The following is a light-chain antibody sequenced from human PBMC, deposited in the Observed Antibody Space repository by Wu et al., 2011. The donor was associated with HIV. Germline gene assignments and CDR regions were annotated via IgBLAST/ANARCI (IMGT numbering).Light chain of an antibody. Sequence: RGTLSCRASQSVSTNLAWYQQKPGQAPRLLMYDASSRATGIPARFSGSGSGTDFTLSISSLEPEDFAVYYCQQFGDWPLTFGQGTRLEIK. J-gene: IGKJ5*01. CDR1: QSVSTN. CDR3: QQFGDWPLT. V-gene: IGKV3-11*01. CDR2: DAS.